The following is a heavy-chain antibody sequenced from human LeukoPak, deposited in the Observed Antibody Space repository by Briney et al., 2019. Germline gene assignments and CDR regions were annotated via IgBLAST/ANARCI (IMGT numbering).Heavy chain of an antibody. V-gene: IGHV3-23*01. Sequence: GGSLRLSCAASGFTFSSYVMTWVRQVPGKGLERVSGISGSGGRTYYADSVKGRFTISRDNSKNTVYLQVNSLRAEDTAVYYCTKDGGYCGGDCYLGPYDYWGQGTLVTVSS. CDR1: GFTFSSYV. CDR3: TKDGGYCGGDCYLGPYDY. CDR2: ISGSGGRT. D-gene: IGHD2-21*01. J-gene: IGHJ4*02.